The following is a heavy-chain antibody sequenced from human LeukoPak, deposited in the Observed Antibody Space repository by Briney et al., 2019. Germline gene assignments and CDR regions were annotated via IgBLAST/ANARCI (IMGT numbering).Heavy chain of an antibody. CDR2: IIPIFGTA. Sequence: ASVKVSCKASGGTFSSYAISWVRQAPGQGLEWMGGIIPIFGTANYAQKFQGRVTITADKSTSTAYMELSSLRSEDTAVYYCARDRVKYYYDSSGYRNDAFDIWGQGTMVTVSS. D-gene: IGHD3-22*01. CDR1: GGTFSSYA. CDR3: ARDRVKYYYDSSGYRNDAFDI. V-gene: IGHV1-69*06. J-gene: IGHJ3*02.